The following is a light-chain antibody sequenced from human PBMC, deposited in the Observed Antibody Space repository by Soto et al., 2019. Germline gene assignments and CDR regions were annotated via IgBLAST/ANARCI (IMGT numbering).Light chain of an antibody. CDR1: QSVSSY. J-gene: IGKJ1*01. Sequence: EMGVDHSGATLSLSTRERATLSCRASQSVSSYLAWYQQKPGQAPRLLIYDASNRATGIPARFSGSGSGTDFTLTISSLEPEDFAVYYCQQRSNWPWTFGQGTKLAIK. CDR2: DAS. CDR3: QQRSNWPWT. V-gene: IGKV3-11*01.